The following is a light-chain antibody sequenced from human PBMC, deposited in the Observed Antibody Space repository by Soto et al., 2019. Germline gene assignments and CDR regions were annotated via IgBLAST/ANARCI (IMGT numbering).Light chain of an antibody. CDR2: GAS. CDR3: HQRKSWPRT. Sequence: EIVLTQSPVTLSLSPGERATLSCRASQSVSSSYLAWYQQKPGQAPRLLIYGASSRATGIPDRFSGSGSGTDFTLTISSLEPEDFAVYYCHQRKSWPRTFGQGTKVDIK. CDR1: QSVSSSY. V-gene: IGKV3D-20*02. J-gene: IGKJ1*01.